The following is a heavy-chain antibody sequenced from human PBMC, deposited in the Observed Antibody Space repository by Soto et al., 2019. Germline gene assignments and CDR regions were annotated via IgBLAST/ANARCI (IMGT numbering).Heavy chain of an antibody. D-gene: IGHD3-10*01. J-gene: IGHJ5*02. V-gene: IGHV4-39*01. CDR1: GGSISSSSYY. CDR2: IYYSGST. CDR3: ARRYGSGSNWFDP. Sequence: SETLSLTCTVSGGSISSSSYYWGWIRQPPGKGLEWFGSIYYSGSTYYNPSLKSRVTISVDTSKNQFSLKLSSVTAADTAVYYCARRYGSGSNWFDPWGQGTLVTVSS.